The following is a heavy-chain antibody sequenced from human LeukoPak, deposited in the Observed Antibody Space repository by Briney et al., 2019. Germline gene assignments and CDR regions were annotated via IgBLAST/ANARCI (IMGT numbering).Heavy chain of an antibody. CDR3: ARAPANSYCSSTSCWFGEPRPYFDY. CDR2: IYYSGST. J-gene: IGHJ4*02. Sequence: SETLSLTCTVSGGSISSGDYYWSWISQPPGKGLEWIGYIYYSGSTYYNPSLKSRVTISVDTSKIQFSLKLSSVTAADTAVYYCARAPANSYCSSTSCWFGEPRPYFDYWGQGTLVTVSS. D-gene: IGHD2-2*01. V-gene: IGHV4-30-4*01. CDR1: GGSISSGDYY.